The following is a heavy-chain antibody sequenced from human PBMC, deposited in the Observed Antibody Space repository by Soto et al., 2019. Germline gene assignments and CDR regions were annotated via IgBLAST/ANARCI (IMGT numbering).Heavy chain of an antibody. V-gene: IGHV1-69*13. J-gene: IGHJ4*02. CDR2: IIPIFGTA. CDR3: ASPRDYYGSGIYYFDY. Sequence: GXSVKVSCKASGGTFSSYAISWVRQAPVQGLEWMGGIIPIFGTANYAQKFQGRVTITADESTSTAYMELSSLRSEDTAVYYCASPRDYYGSGIYYFDYWDQGTLVTVSS. D-gene: IGHD3-10*01. CDR1: GGTFSSYA.